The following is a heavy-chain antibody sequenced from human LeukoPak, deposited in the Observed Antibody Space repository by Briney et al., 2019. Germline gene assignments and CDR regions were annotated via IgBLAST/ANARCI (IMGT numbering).Heavy chain of an antibody. Sequence: PGGSLRLSCTASGLLFGDYGMTWVRQAPGKGLEWVSSISSSSSYIYYADSVKGRFTISRDNAKNSLYLQMNSLRAEDTAVYYCARESSSKDAFDIWGQGTMVTVSS. CDR2: ISSSSSYI. V-gene: IGHV3-21*04. CDR1: GLLFGDYG. J-gene: IGHJ3*02. D-gene: IGHD1-26*01. CDR3: ARESSSKDAFDI.